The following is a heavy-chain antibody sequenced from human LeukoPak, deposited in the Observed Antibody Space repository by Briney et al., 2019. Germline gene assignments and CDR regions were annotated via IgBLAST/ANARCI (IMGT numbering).Heavy chain of an antibody. J-gene: IGHJ4*02. CDR2: IYYSGST. D-gene: IGHD6-13*01. CDR1: GGSISSYY. CDR3: ARDHYSSLDY. Sequence: SETLSLTCTVSGGSISSYYWSWIRQPPGKGLEWIGYIYYSGSTNYNPSLKSRVTISVDTSKNQFSLKLSSVTAADTAVYYCARDHYSSLDYWGQGTLVTVSS. V-gene: IGHV4-59*01.